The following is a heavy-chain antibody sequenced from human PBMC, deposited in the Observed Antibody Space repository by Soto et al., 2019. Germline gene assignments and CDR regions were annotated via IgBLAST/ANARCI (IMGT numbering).Heavy chain of an antibody. J-gene: IGHJ3*02. D-gene: IGHD3-3*01. CDR2: INHSGST. V-gene: IGHV4-34*01. CDR3: ARGLYDLRSGDRFDN. Sequence: PSETLSLTCAVYGGSLSGDYGSWIRQPPGKELEWIGEINHSGSTNYNPSLKSRLIMSVDTSRNQFPLGLTSVTAADTAVYYCARGLYDLRSGDRFDNWGQGTVVTVSS. CDR1: GGSLSGDY.